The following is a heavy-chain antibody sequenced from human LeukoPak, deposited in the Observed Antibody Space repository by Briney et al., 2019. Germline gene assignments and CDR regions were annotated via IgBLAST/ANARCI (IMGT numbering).Heavy chain of an antibody. D-gene: IGHD1-26*01. Sequence: GGSLRLSCAASGFTFSNYAMNWVRQAPGKGLEWVSAISGSGANTHYADSVKGRFTITRDNSKNTLYLQMNSLRAEDTAVYFCAKRRVVGATIGALNMWGQGTMVTVSS. CDR2: ISGSGANT. CDR3: AKRRVVGATIGALNM. V-gene: IGHV3-23*01. J-gene: IGHJ3*02. CDR1: GFTFSNYA.